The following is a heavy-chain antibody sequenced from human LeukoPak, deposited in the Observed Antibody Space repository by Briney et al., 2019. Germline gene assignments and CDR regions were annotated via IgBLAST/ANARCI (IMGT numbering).Heavy chain of an antibody. CDR1: GGSISSYS. V-gene: IGHV4-4*09. J-gene: IGHJ3*01. CDR3: ARHRDAFDL. Sequence: SETLSLTCTVSGGSISSYSWSWIRQPPGKGLEWIGYIYTTGSTNHNPSLKSRVTISVDTSKSLFSLKLSSVTAADTAVYYCARHRDAFDLWGQGTMVTVSS. CDR2: IYTTGST.